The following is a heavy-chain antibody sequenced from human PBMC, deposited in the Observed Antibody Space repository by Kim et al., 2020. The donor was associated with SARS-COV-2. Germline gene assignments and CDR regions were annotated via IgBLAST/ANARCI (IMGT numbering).Heavy chain of an antibody. CDR3: ARAHLWFGELSRYYYYGMDV. CDR2: MNPNSGNT. J-gene: IGHJ6*02. CDR1: GYTFTSYD. V-gene: IGHV1-8*01. D-gene: IGHD3-10*01. Sequence: ASVKVSCKASGYTFTSYDINWVRQATGQGLEWMGWMNPNSGNTGYAQKFQGRVTMTRNTSISTAYMELSSLRSEDTAVYYCARAHLWFGELSRYYYYGMDVWGQGTTVTVSS.